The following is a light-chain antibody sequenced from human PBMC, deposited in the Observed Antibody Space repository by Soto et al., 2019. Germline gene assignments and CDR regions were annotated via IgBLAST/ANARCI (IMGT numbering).Light chain of an antibody. CDR3: SSYTSSSTLDV. CDR1: SSDVGGYNY. V-gene: IGLV2-14*01. J-gene: IGLJ1*01. Sequence: ALPQPASVSGSPGQSITISCTGTSSDVGGYNYVSWYQQHPGKAPKLMIYDVSNRPSGVSNRFSGSKSGNTASLTISGLQAEDEADYYCSSYTSSSTLDVFGTGTKVTVL. CDR2: DVS.